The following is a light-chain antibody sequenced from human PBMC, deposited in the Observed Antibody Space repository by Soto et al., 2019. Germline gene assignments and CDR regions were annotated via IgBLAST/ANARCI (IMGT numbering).Light chain of an antibody. V-gene: IGKV3-20*01. Sequence: EIVLTQSPGTLSLSPGERATLSCRASQSVDSTYLTWYQQKPGQAPRLLIYGASGRATGIPARFSGSGSGTDYTVTIGRLEPEDFAVYFCQYYDSFRTFGQGTKVDIK. CDR3: QYYDSFRT. CDR2: GAS. CDR1: QSVDSTY. J-gene: IGKJ1*01.